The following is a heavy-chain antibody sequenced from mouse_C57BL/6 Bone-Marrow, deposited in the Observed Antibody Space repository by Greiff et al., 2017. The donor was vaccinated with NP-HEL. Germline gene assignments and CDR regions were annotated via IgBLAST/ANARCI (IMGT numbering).Heavy chain of an antibody. V-gene: IGHV1-22*01. CDR1: GYTFTHYN. J-gene: IGHJ4*01. Sequence: EVQLQESGPELVKPGASVKMSCKASGYTFTHYNMHWVKQSHGKSLEWIGYINPNNGGTSYNQKFKGKATLTVNKSSSTAYMELRSLTSEDSAVYYCARSAAQASMDYWGQGTSVTVSS. CDR2: INPNNGGT. D-gene: IGHD3-2*02. CDR3: ARSAAQASMDY.